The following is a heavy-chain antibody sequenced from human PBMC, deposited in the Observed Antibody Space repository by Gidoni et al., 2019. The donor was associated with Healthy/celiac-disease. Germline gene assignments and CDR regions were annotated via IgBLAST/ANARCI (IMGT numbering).Heavy chain of an antibody. D-gene: IGHD3-10*01. V-gene: IGHV3-30-3*01. Sequence: QVQLVESGGGVVQPGRSRSLSCAASGFTFSSYAMHWVRQASGKGLEWVAVISYDGSNKYYADSVKGRFTISRDNSKNTLYLQMNSLRAEDTAVYYCASGEGSFDYWGQGTLVTVSS. CDR3: ASGEGSFDY. CDR2: ISYDGSNK. J-gene: IGHJ4*02. CDR1: GFTFSSYA.